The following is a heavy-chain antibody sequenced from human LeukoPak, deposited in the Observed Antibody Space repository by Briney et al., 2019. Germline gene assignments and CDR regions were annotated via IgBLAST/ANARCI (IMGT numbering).Heavy chain of an antibody. CDR3: ARYSSGWYFIDY. J-gene: IGHJ4*02. CDR2: ISSSSSYI. V-gene: IGHV3-21*01. Sequence: GGSLRLSCAASGFTFSSYSMNWVRQAPGKGLEWVSSISSSSSYIYYADSVKGRFTNSRDNAKNSLYLQMNSLRDEDTAVYYCARYSSGWYFIDYWGQGTQVTVSS. CDR1: GFTFSSYS. D-gene: IGHD6-19*01.